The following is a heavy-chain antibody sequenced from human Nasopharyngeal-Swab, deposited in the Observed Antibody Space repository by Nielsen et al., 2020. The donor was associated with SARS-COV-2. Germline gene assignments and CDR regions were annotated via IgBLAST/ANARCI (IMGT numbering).Heavy chain of an antibody. D-gene: IGHD3-9*01. Sequence: GESLKISCAASGFTFSSYAMSWVRQAPGKGLEWVSAISGSGGSTYYADSVKGRFTISRDNSKNTLYLQMNSLKTEDTAVYYCTRFRPPYYDILTGSSPTYYFDYWGQGTLVTVSS. V-gene: IGHV3-23*01. CDR1: GFTFSSYA. CDR3: TRFRPPYYDILTGSSPTYYFDY. J-gene: IGHJ4*02. CDR2: ISGSGGST.